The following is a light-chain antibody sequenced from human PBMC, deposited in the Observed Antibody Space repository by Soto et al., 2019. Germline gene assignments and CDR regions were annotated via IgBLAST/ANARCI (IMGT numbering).Light chain of an antibody. CDR3: CSSGGSPTYV. J-gene: IGLJ1*01. V-gene: IGLV2-23*01. CDR2: EDA. CDR1: SNDVGNYNL. Sequence: QSVLTQPASVSGSPGQSITISCTGTSNDVGNYNLVTWHQQHPGKAPKLMIYEDAKRPSGVSYRFSGSKSGNTASLTISGLKVEDEADYYCCSSGGSPTYVFGTGTKVTV.